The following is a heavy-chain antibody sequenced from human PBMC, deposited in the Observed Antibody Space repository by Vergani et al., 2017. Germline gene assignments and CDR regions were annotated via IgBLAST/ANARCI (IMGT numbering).Heavy chain of an antibody. V-gene: IGHV3-49*04. J-gene: IGHJ4*02. CDR3: TRGPTYYYDSSGYYSAGDY. D-gene: IGHD3-22*01. CDR2: IRSKAYGGTT. CDR1: GFTFGDYA. Sequence: EAQLVESGGGLVQPGRSLRLSCTASGFTFGDYAMSWVRQAPGKGLEWVGFIRSKAYGGTTEYAASVKGRFTISRDDSKSIAYLQMNSLKTEDTAVYYCTRGPTYYYDSSGYYSAGDYWGQGTLVTVSS.